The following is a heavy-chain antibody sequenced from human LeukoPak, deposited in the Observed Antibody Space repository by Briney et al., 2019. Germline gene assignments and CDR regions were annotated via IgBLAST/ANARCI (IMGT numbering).Heavy chain of an antibody. D-gene: IGHD3-10*01. CDR3: ARESTSGSYGYGMDV. V-gene: IGHV1-2*02. CDR1: GYTFIGYY. Sequence: ASVKVPCKASGYTFIGYYMNWVRQAPGQGPEWMGWINPASGGTKYAEKFQGRVTMTRDTSISTAYMELSRLTSDDTAVYYCARESTSGSYGYGMDVWGQGTTVTVSS. J-gene: IGHJ6*02. CDR2: INPASGGT.